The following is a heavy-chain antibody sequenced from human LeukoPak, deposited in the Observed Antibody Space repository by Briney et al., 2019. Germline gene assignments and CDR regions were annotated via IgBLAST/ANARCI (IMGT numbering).Heavy chain of an antibody. Sequence: ASVTVSCKVSGYTLTELSMHWVRQAPGKGLEWMGGFDPEDGETIYAQKFQGRVTMTEDTSTDTAYMELSSLRSEDTAVYYCATDRLERHQLFYWGQGTLVTVSS. CDR1: GYTLTELS. CDR3: ATDRLERHQLFY. J-gene: IGHJ4*02. D-gene: IGHD1-1*01. V-gene: IGHV1-24*01. CDR2: FDPEDGET.